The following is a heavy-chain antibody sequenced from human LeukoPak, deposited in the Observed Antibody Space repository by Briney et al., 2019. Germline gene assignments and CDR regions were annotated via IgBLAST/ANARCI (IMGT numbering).Heavy chain of an antibody. CDR3: RVNYYESSGYEFFDY. D-gene: IGHD3-22*01. CDR2: IRSKAYGGTT. Sequence: GRSLRLSCTASGFTFGDYAMSWVRQAPGKGLEWVGFIRSKAYGGTTEYAASVKGRFTISRDDSKSIAYLQMNSLKTEDTAVYYCRVNYYESSGYEFFDYWGQGTLVTVSS. CDR1: GFTFGDYA. J-gene: IGHJ4*02. V-gene: IGHV3-49*04.